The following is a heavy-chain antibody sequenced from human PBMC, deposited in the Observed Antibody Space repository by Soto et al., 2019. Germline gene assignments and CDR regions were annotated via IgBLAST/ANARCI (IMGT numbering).Heavy chain of an antibody. CDR2: TSYSGTT. CDR3: ARETGGSHPRYFDL. Sequence: SETLSLTCTVSGASISNYYWSWIRQPPGKGLEWVAYTSYSGTTNYNPSLKSRGTISIDSSKNQLSLKLTSVTPADTAVFYCARETGGSHPRYFDLWGQGTLVTVSS. D-gene: IGHD1-26*01. CDR1: GASISNYY. V-gene: IGHV4-59*01. J-gene: IGHJ4*02.